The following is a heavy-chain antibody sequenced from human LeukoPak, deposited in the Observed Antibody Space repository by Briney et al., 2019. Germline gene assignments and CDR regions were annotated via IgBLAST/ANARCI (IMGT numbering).Heavy chain of an antibody. Sequence: SETLSLTCTVYGASITNYYWGWIRQPPGKALEWIGYVHFSGSTNYNPSLKSRVLISLDTSKNEVSLKVNSVTAADTAVYYCARGYFDSRGYSSPFDFWGRGTLVTVSS. CDR3: ARGYFDSRGYSSPFDF. J-gene: IGHJ4*02. D-gene: IGHD3-22*01. CDR2: VHFSGST. V-gene: IGHV4-59*08. CDR1: GASITNYY.